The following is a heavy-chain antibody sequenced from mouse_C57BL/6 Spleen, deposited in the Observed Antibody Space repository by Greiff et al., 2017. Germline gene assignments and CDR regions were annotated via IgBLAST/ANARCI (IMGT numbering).Heavy chain of an antibody. CDR3: ARNYYGGSGWYFDV. Sequence: QVQLQQPGTELVKPGASVKLSCKASGYTFTSYWMHWVKQRPGQGLEWIGNINPSNGGTNYNEKIKSKATLTVDKSSSTAYMQLSSLTSEGSAVYYCARNYYGGSGWYFDVWGTGTTVTVSS. CDR2: INPSNGGT. D-gene: IGHD1-1*01. J-gene: IGHJ1*03. V-gene: IGHV1-53*01. CDR1: GYTFTSYW.